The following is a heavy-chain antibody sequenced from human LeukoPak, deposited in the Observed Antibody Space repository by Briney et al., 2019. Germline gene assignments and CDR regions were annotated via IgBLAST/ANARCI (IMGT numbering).Heavy chain of an antibody. CDR1: GFAFSFYA. CDR3: AREMNYFNKAVAADY. CDR2: ISSSSSYI. V-gene: IGHV3-21*01. Sequence: GGSLRLSCAASGFAFSFYAMSWLRQPPGKGLEWVSSISSSSSYIYYADSVKGRFTISRDNAKNSLYLQMNSLRAEDTAVYYCAREMNYFNKAVAADYWGQGTLVTVSS. J-gene: IGHJ4*02. D-gene: IGHD6-19*01.